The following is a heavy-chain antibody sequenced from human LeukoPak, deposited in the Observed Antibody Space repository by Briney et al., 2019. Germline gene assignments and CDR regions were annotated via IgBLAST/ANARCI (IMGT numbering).Heavy chain of an antibody. V-gene: IGHV4-38-2*02. CDR1: GYSISSGYY. CDR2: VYHSGST. D-gene: IGHD3-10*01. J-gene: IGHJ4*02. CDR3: ARDQDYYGSGSYGPDY. Sequence: SETLSLTCTVSGYSISSGYYWGWIRQPPGKGLEWIGSVYHSGSTFYNPSLKSRVTVLADPSKNQFSLKLTSVTAADTAVYYCARDQDYYGSGSYGPDYWGQGILVTVSS.